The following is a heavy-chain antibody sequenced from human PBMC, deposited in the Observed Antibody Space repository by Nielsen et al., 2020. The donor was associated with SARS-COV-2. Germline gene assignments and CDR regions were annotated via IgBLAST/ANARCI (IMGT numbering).Heavy chain of an antibody. Sequence: GESLKISYAASGFTFSGSAMHWVRQAPGKGLEWVSYISSSGSTIYYADSVKGRFTISRDNAKNSLYLQMNSLRAEDTAVYYCARDERYSSSWSRDDAFDIWGQGTMVTVSS. J-gene: IGHJ3*02. CDR2: ISSSGSTI. V-gene: IGHV3-48*04. CDR1: GFTFSGSA. D-gene: IGHD6-13*01. CDR3: ARDERYSSSWSRDDAFDI.